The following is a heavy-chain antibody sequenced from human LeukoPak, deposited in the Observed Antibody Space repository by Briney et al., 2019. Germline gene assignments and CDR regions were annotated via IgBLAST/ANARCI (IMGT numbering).Heavy chain of an antibody. J-gene: IGHJ6*02. CDR2: ISYDGSNK. CDR3: AKDKGSSGWELYYYYYGMDV. V-gene: IGHV3-30-3*01. D-gene: IGHD6-19*01. Sequence: GGSLRLSCAASGFTFSSYAMHWVRQAPGKGLEWVAVISYDGSNKYYADSVKGRFTISRDNSKNTLYLQMNSLRAEDTALYYCAKDKGSSGWELYYYYYGMDVWGQGTTVTVSS. CDR1: GFTFSSYA.